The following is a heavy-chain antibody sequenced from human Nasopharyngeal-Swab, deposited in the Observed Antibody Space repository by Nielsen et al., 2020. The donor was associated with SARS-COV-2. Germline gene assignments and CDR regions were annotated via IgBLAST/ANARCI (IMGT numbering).Heavy chain of an antibody. D-gene: IGHD6-13*01. CDR2: IYSGGST. CDR1: GFTVSSNY. J-gene: IGHJ6*03. V-gene: IGHV3-66*01. Sequence: GGSLRLSCAASGFTVSSNYMSWVRQAPGKGLEWVSVIYSGGSTYYADSVKGRFTISRDKSKNTLYLQMNSPRAEDTAVYYCAGSSFDYYYYYMDVWGKGTTVTVSS. CDR3: AGSSFDYYYYYMDV.